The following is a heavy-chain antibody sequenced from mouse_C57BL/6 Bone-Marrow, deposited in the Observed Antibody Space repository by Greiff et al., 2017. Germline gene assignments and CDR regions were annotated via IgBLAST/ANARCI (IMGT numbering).Heavy chain of an antibody. CDR3: SRQVTTVLATKYFDV. Sequence: EVQRVESGGGLVKPGGSLKLSCAASGFTFSSYTMSWVRQTPEKRLQWVAAISGGGGNTSYPDSVKGRFTISRDNDKNILYLQMSSLRSEDTALYYCSRQVTTVLATKYFDVWGTGTTVTASS. CDR2: ISGGGGNT. J-gene: IGHJ1*03. D-gene: IGHD1-1*01. V-gene: IGHV5-9*01. CDR1: GFTFSSYT.